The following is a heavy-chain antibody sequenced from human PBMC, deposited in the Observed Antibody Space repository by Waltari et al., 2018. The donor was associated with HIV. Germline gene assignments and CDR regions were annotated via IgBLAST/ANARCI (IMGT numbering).Heavy chain of an antibody. CDR3: AHRRLARAVAGTLYNWFDP. D-gene: IGHD6-19*01. J-gene: IGHJ5*02. Sequence: QITLKESGPTLVKPTQTLTLTCPFSGFSLSTSGVGVGWLRQPPGKALAWVALIYGNDIKRYSPSLKTRLTITKDTSKNQVVLTLTNVDPVDTATYYCAHRRLARAVAGTLYNWFDPWGQGILVTVSS. CDR2: IYGNDIK. CDR1: GFSLSTSGVG. V-gene: IGHV2-5*01.